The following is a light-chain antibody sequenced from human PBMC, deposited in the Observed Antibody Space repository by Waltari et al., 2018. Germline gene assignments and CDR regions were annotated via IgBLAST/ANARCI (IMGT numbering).Light chain of an antibody. J-gene: IGKJ5*01. CDR2: DAS. Sequence: DIQMTQSPSSLSASIGDRVTITCQASQDIEFYLNWYQQKPGKAPKLLIYDASNLATGVPVRFSGSDSGTDFTFTISSLQPEDIATYYCQQYDKLLVTFGQGTRLEI. CDR3: QQYDKLLVT. V-gene: IGKV1-33*01. CDR1: QDIEFY.